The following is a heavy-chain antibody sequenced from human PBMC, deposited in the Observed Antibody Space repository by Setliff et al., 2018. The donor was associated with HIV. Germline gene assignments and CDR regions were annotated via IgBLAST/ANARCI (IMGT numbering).Heavy chain of an antibody. J-gene: IGHJ3*02. Sequence: GASVKVSCKASGYSFTGYYIHWVRQAPGQGLEWMGWINPDNGVTYYRQTFQGRVTMTRDTSIDTAYMDLSSLRSDDTALYYCARDPTVDDSNPFDIWGQGTMVTVSS. V-gene: IGHV1-2*02. CDR1: GYSFTGYY. D-gene: IGHD3-22*01. CDR2: INPDNGVT. CDR3: ARDPTVDDSNPFDI.